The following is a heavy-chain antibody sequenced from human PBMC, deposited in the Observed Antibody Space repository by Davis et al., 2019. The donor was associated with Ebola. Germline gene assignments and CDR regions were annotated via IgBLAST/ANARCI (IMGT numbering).Heavy chain of an antibody. J-gene: IGHJ6*02. D-gene: IGHD3-9*01. CDR1: GFTFRSYD. CDR2: IGAAGDT. V-gene: IGHV3-13*01. Sequence: GESLKISCAASGFTFRSYDMHWVRQATGKGLEWVSAIGAAGDTYYPGSVQGRFTISRENAKNSLYLQMNSLRAGDTAVYYCAKDSLRYFDWSVGMDVWGQGTTVTVSS. CDR3: AKDSLRYFDWSVGMDV.